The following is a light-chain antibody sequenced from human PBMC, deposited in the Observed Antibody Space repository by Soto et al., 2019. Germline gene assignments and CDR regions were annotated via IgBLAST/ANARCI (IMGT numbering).Light chain of an antibody. J-gene: IGKJ1*01. V-gene: IGKV3-20*01. Sequence: VWTQSPATLSLSPRERATLSCRASQSIRNYLAWYQQKPGQAPRLLIYGASNRATGIPDRFSGSGSGTDFTLTISRLEPEDFAVYYCQQYGSSGTVGQGTKVDI. CDR3: QQYGSSGT. CDR1: QSIRNY. CDR2: GAS.